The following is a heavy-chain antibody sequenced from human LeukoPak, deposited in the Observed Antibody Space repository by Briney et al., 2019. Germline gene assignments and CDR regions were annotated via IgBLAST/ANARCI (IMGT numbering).Heavy chain of an antibody. Sequence: GGSLRLSCAASGFTVSINYMSWVRQAPGKGLEWVSVLYSGGDTYYADSVKGRFTISRDNAKNSLHLQMNSLRVEDTAVYYCARDSRAVGDAFDIWGQGTMVTASS. D-gene: IGHD3-16*01. V-gene: IGHV3-53*01. CDR3: ARDSRAVGDAFDI. CDR2: LYSGGDT. CDR1: GFTVSINY. J-gene: IGHJ3*02.